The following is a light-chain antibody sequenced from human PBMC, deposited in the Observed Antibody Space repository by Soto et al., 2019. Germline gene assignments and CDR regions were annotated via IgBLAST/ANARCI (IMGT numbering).Light chain of an antibody. J-gene: IGLJ1*01. Sequence: QSALTQPASVSGSPGQSIAISCTGTSSAVGSYNYVSWYQQHPGKAPKLMIYDVSNRPSGVSDRFSGSKSGNTASLTISGLQAEDEADYFCNSYTSSSTYVFGTGTKVTV. V-gene: IGLV2-14*03. CDR1: SSAVGSYNY. CDR3: NSYTSSSTYV. CDR2: DVS.